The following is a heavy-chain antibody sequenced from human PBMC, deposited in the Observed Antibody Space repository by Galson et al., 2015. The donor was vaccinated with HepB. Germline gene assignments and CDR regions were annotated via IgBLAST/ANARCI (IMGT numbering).Heavy chain of an antibody. V-gene: IGHV3-30*04. CDR3: ARGLHCSSTSCYAVFDY. D-gene: IGHD2-2*01. Sequence: SLRLSCAASGFTFSSYAMHWVRQAPGKGLEWVAVISYDGSNKYYADSVKGRFTISRDNSKNTLYLQMNSLRAEDTAVYYCARGLHCSSTSCYAVFDYWGQGTLVTVSS. CDR2: ISYDGSNK. CDR1: GFTFSSYA. J-gene: IGHJ4*02.